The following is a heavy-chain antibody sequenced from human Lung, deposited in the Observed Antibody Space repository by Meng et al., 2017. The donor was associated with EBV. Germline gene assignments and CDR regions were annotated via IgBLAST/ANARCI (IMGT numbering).Heavy chain of an antibody. D-gene: IGHD6-6*01. V-gene: IGHV4-30-4*08. CDR1: GGSIRFGDYY. J-gene: IGHJ5*02. Sequence: VQRQRSAQGLVKPSHTHSLTFPGSGGSIRFGDYYWSWIRQPPGKGLEWIGYIYDSGSTSYNPSLMSRVTISVDTSRNQFSLKLTSVTAADTAVYYCAREYSSSSGLPGPWGQGTLVTVSS. CDR2: IYDSGST. CDR3: AREYSSSSGLPGP.